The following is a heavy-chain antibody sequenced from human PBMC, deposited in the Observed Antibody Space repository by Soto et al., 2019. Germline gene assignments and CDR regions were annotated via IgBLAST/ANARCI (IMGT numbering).Heavy chain of an antibody. CDR2: ISAQNGNT. D-gene: IGHD1-1*01. CDR3: ARGRYGDY. Sequence: QVHLVQSGAEVKKPGASVKVSCKGSGYAFTTYGITWVRQAPGQGLEWMGWISAQNGNTNYAQKLQGRVTVTRDTSTSAAYMELRSLRSDDTAVYYCARGRYGDYWGQGALVTVYS. CDR1: GYAFTTYG. J-gene: IGHJ4*02. V-gene: IGHV1-18*01.